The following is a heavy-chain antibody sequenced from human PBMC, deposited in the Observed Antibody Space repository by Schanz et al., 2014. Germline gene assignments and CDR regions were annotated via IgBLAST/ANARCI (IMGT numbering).Heavy chain of an antibody. J-gene: IGHJ4*02. V-gene: IGHV1-18*01. Sequence: VQLVHSGAEVMKPGSSVKLSCKASGGTFSSFGISWVRQAPGQGLEWMGWISPYNGNTNYAQKLQGRVTMTADTSTSTAYMDLRCLRSDDTAVYYCARDQSPYTNSSDVRYFDYWGQGSLVTVSS. CDR1: GGTFSSFG. CDR2: ISPYNGNT. D-gene: IGHD6-6*01. CDR3: ARDQSPYTNSSDVRYFDY.